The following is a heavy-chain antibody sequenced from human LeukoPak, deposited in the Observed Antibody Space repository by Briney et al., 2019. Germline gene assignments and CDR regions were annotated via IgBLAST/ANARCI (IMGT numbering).Heavy chain of an antibody. CDR1: GFTFSSYA. V-gene: IGHV3-23*01. CDR2: ISGTGSST. D-gene: IGHD2-2*02. Sequence: GGSLRLSCAASGFTFSSYAMSWVRQAPGRGLEWVSSISGTGSSTFYADSVKGRFTISRDNPKNTLYLQMNSLRAEDTAVYYCAKEYTFHYSRIDYWGQGTLVTVSS. J-gene: IGHJ4*02. CDR3: AKEYTFHYSRIDY.